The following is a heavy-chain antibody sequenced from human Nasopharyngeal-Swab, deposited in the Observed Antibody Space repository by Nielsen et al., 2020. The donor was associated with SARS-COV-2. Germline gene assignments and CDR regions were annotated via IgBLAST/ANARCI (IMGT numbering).Heavy chain of an antibody. Sequence: ASVKVSCKASGYTFTSYYMHWVRQAPPQGLEWMGIINPSGGSTSYAQKFQGRVTMTRDTSTSTVYMELSSLRSEDTAVYYCARGHSRIIVVVPWRKGYFDYWGQGTLVTVSS. CDR1: GYTFTSYY. D-gene: IGHD2-2*01. J-gene: IGHJ4*02. V-gene: IGHV1-46*01. CDR3: ARGHSRIIVVVPWRKGYFDY. CDR2: INPSGGST.